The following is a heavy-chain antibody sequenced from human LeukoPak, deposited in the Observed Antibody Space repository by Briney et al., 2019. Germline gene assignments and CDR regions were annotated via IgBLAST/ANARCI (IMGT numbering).Heavy chain of an antibody. CDR3: AKETASGYGPFDF. J-gene: IGHJ3*01. D-gene: IGHD3-22*01. V-gene: IGHV3-23*01. CDR2: ISGSGGNT. Sequence: PGGSLRLSCAASGFTFSSYAMSWVRQAPGKGLEWVSGISGSGGNTYYADSAKGRFTISRDNSKNTLYLQMNSLRAEDTAVYYCAKETASGYGPFDFWGQGTMVTVSS. CDR1: GFTFSSYA.